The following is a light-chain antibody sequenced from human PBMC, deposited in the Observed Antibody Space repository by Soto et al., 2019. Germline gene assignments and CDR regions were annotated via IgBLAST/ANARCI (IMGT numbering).Light chain of an antibody. CDR3: SSYATINNLWV. V-gene: IGLV2-14*03. Sequence: QSVLTQPASVSGSPGQSVTISCTGISRDVGAYNFVSWYQQHPGRAPKLIIFDITDRPSGVSSRFSGSRSGSTASLTISGLQTDDEAVYYCSSYATINNLWVFGGGTKVTVL. CDR1: SRDVGAYNF. CDR2: DIT. J-gene: IGLJ3*02.